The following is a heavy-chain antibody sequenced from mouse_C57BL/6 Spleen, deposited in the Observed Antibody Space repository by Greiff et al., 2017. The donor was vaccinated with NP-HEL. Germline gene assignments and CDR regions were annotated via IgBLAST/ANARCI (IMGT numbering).Heavy chain of an antibody. D-gene: IGHD2-14*01. CDR1: GYTFTSYG. V-gene: IGHV1-81*01. CDR3: ARGGGTNYFDY. Sequence: QVQLQQSGAELARPGASVKLSCKASGYTFTSYGISWVKQRTGQGLEWIGEIYPRSGNTYYNEKFKGKATLTADKSSSTAYMELRSLTSEDSAVYFGARGGGTNYFDYGGQGTTLTVAS. J-gene: IGHJ2*01. CDR2: IYPRSGNT.